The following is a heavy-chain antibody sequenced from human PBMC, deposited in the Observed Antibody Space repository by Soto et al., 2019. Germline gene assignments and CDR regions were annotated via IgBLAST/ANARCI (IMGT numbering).Heavy chain of an antibody. Sequence: QVQLQESGPGLLKPSHSLSLTCTVSGGSITGGDYYWSWIRQAPGKGLEWIGNIFYNGATSYNPSLESRVTISLDRSKNQFSLKLDSVTAADTAVYYCARDRRVTNSCSPGDSYHYGLDVWGQGTTVTVSS. CDR1: GGSITGGDYY. D-gene: IGHD2-2*01. CDR3: ARDRRVTNSCSPGDSYHYGLDV. J-gene: IGHJ6*02. V-gene: IGHV4-30-4*01. CDR2: IFYNGAT.